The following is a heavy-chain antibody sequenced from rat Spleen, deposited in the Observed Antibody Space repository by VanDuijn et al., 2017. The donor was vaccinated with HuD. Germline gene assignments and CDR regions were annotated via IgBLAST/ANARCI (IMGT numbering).Heavy chain of an antibody. J-gene: IGHJ2*01. CDR1: GYSITSTY. D-gene: IGHD4-3*01. CDR2: IDSAGST. V-gene: IGHV3-3*01. CDR3: AVAGYGY. Sequence: EVQLQESGPGLVKPSQSLSLTCSVTGYSITSTYWGWIRKFPGNKLEWMGYIDSAGSTNFNPSLKSRTSITRDTSKNQFFLQVNSVSTEDTATYYCAVAGYGYWGQGVMVTVSS.